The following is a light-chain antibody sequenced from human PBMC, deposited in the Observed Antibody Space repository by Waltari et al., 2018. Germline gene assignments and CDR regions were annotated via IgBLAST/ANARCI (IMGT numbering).Light chain of an antibody. Sequence: SYVLTQPPSVSVAPGDPARITCGGTNIGTPSVHWYQQKPGQAPVLVIYYDVDRPSGIPERFSGSNFGNTATLTISSVEAGDEADYYCQVWDASRDNHPFGTGTKVTVL. CDR3: QVWDASRDNHP. CDR1: NIGTPS. J-gene: IGLJ1*01. CDR2: YDV. V-gene: IGLV3-21*01.